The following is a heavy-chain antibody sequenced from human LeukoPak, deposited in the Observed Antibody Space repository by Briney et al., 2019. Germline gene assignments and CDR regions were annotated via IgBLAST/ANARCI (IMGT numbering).Heavy chain of an antibody. J-gene: IGHJ5*02. V-gene: IGHV3-7*03. CDR3: AKANVGAAMADWFDP. Sequence: GGSLRLSCAASGFTFSNYWMSWVRQAPGKGLEWVANIKQDGSEKHYVDSVKGRFTISRDNAKDSLYLQMNSLRAEDTAVYYCAKANVGAAMADWFDPWGQGTLVTVSS. CDR2: IKQDGSEK. CDR1: GFTFSNYW. D-gene: IGHD1-26*01.